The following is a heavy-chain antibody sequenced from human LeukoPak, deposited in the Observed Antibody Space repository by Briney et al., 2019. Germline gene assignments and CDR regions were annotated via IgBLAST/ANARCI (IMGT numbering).Heavy chain of an antibody. V-gene: IGHV1-8*03. J-gene: IGHJ4*02. D-gene: IGHD3-22*01. CDR3: ARDRHRRHYYDSSLHPPLDY. Sequence: ASVKVSCKASGYTFTSYDINWVRQATGQGLEWMGWMNPNSGNTGYAQKFQGRVTITRNTSISTAYMELSSLRSEDTAVYYCARDRHRRHYYDSSLHPPLDYWGQGTLVTVSS. CDR2: MNPNSGNT. CDR1: GYTFTSYD.